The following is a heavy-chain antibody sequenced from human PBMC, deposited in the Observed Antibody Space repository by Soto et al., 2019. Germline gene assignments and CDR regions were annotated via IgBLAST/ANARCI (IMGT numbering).Heavy chain of an antibody. CDR3: AKGLRYSSWKTYYFDY. Sequence: EVQLVESGGGLVQPGRSLRLSCAASGFTFDDYAMHWVRQAPGKGLEGVSGISWNSGSIGYADSVKGRFTISRDNAKNSLYLQMNSLRAEDTALYYCAKGLRYSSWKTYYFDYWGQGTLVTVSS. J-gene: IGHJ4*02. CDR2: ISWNSGSI. D-gene: IGHD6-13*01. V-gene: IGHV3-9*01. CDR1: GFTFDDYA.